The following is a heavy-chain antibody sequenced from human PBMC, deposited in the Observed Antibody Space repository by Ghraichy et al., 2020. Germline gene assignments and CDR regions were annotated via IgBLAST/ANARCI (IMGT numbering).Heavy chain of an antibody. V-gene: IGHV3-72*01. CDR1: GFTFSDHY. CDR2: TRNKANSYTT. CDR3: ARVADYGDYVSDY. D-gene: IGHD4-17*01. Sequence: GGSLRLSCAASGFTFSDHYMDWVRQAPGKGLEWVGRTRNKANSYTTEYAASVKGRFTISRDDSKNSLYLQMNSLKTEDTAVYYCARVADYGDYVSDYWGQGTLVTVSS. J-gene: IGHJ4*02.